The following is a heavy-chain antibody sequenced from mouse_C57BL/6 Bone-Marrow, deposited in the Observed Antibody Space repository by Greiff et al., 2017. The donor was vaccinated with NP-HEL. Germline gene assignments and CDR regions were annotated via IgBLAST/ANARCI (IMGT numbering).Heavy chain of an antibody. CDR2: ISSGGSYT. V-gene: IGHV5-6*01. Sequence: EVKLQESGGDLVKPGGSLKLSCAASGFTFSSYGMSWVRQTPDKRLEWVATISSGGSYTYYPDSVKGRFTISRDNAKNTLYLQMSSLKSEDTAMYYCARHGRFPYYFDYWGQGTTLTVSS. J-gene: IGHJ2*01. CDR1: GFTFSSYG. CDR3: ARHGRFPYYFDY.